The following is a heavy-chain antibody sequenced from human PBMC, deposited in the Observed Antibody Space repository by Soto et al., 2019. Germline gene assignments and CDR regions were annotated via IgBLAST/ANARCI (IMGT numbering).Heavy chain of an antibody. CDR1: GGSISSYY. D-gene: IGHD6-19*01. J-gene: IGHJ4*02. V-gene: IGHV4-59*08. CDR2: IFYSGST. Sequence: QVQLQESGPGLVKPSETLSLTCTVSGGSISSYYWSWIRQPPGKGLEWIGYIFYSGSTNYNPSLKSRVTISVDTSNNQFSLKLSSVTAAYTAVYYCARRYSSGFDYRGQGTLVTVSS. CDR3: ARRYSSGFDY.